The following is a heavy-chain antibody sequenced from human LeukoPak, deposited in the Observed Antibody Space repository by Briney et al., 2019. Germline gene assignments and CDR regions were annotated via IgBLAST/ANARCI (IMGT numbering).Heavy chain of an antibody. CDR1: GFTFSSYS. CDR3: ARDVSRCSGGSCYSGGFDY. Sequence: PGGSLRLSCAASGFTFSSYSMNWVRQAPGKGLEWVSSISSSSSYIYYADSVKGRFTISRDNAKNSLCLQMNSLRAEDTAVYYCARDVSRCSGGSCYSGGFDYWGQGTLVTVSS. D-gene: IGHD2-15*01. J-gene: IGHJ4*02. V-gene: IGHV3-21*01. CDR2: ISSSSSYI.